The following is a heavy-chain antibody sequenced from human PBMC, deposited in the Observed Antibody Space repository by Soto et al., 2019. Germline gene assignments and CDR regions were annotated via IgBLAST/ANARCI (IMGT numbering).Heavy chain of an antibody. CDR3: ARDKITGLFDY. J-gene: IGHJ4*02. Sequence: SETLSLTCALAGYSVSTNYLWGWVRQSPVTGLEWIGEINHSGSTNYNPSLKSRVTISVDTSKNQFSLKLTSVTAADTAVYYCARDKITGLFDYWGQGTLVTVSS. CDR1: GYSVSTNYL. V-gene: IGHV4-4*02. CDR2: INHSGST. D-gene: IGHD2-8*02.